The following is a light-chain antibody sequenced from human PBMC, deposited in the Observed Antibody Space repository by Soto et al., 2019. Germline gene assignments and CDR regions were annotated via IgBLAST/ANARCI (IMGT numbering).Light chain of an antibody. V-gene: IGKV3-15*01. CDR1: QSVSSN. Sequence: EIVLTQSPGTLSLSPGERATLSCRASQSVSSNLAWYQQKPGQAPRLLIYGASTRATGIPARFSGSGSGTEFTLTISSLQSEDFAVYYCQQYNNWPSGTFGQGTKVEIK. J-gene: IGKJ1*01. CDR3: QQYNNWPSGT. CDR2: GAS.